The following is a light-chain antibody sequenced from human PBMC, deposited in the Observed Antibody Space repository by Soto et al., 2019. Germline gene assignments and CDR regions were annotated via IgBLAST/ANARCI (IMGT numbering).Light chain of an antibody. V-gene: IGLV7-46*01. J-gene: IGLJ3*02. CDR3: LLSYSGDWV. CDR2: DIS. Sequence: QAVVTQGPSLTVSPGGTVTLTCGSSTGAVTSGHYPYWFQQKPGQAPTTLIYDISSKHSWTPARFSGSLLGGKAALTLSGAQPEDEAEYYCLLSYSGDWVFGGGTKLTVL. CDR1: TGAVTSGHY.